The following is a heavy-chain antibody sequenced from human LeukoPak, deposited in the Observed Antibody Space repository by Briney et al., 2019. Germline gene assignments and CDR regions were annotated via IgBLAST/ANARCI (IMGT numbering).Heavy chain of an antibody. CDR1: GYTFTGYY. CDR2: INPNSGGT. CDR3: ARVEITIFGAAYYMDV. Sequence: ASVKVSCKASGYTFTGYYMHWVRQAPGQGLEWMGWINPNSGGTNYAQKFQGRVTMTRDTSISTAYMELSRLRSDDTAVYYCARVEITIFGAAYYMDVWGKGTTVTVSS. V-gene: IGHV1-2*02. D-gene: IGHD3-3*01. J-gene: IGHJ6*03.